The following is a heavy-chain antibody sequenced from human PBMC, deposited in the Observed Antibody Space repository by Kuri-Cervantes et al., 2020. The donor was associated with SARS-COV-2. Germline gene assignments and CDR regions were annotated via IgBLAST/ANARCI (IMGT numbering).Heavy chain of an antibody. V-gene: IGHV4-38-2*01. Sequence: SETLSLTCGVSGSPIISGPSWAWIRQPPGKGLEWIGAFYHAGLTHHSPSLRGRVTISVDTSKSQISLQLSSVTAADTAVYYCARRLQGMVYESYYYGMDVWGQGTTVTVSS. CDR2: FYHAGLT. J-gene: IGHJ6*02. D-gene: IGHD2-8*01. CDR1: GSPIISGPS. CDR3: ARRLQGMVYESYYYGMDV.